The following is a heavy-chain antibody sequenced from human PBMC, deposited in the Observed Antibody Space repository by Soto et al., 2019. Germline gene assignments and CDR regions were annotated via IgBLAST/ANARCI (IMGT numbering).Heavy chain of an antibody. CDR2: INPNSGGT. Sequence: GPSVKVSCKASGYTFTGYYMHWVRQAPGQGLEWMGWINPNSGGTNYAQKFQGWVTMTRDTSISTAYMELSRLRSDDTAVYYCARDSKGSSGRNEAFDIWGQGTMVTVSS. D-gene: IGHD6-19*01. CDR3: ARDSKGSSGRNEAFDI. CDR1: GYTFTGYY. V-gene: IGHV1-2*04. J-gene: IGHJ3*02.